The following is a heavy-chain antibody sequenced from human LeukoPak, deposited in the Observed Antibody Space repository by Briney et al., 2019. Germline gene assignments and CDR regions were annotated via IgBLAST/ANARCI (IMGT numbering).Heavy chain of an antibody. CDR3: ARGPLQLLLGADFFYYMDV. J-gene: IGHJ6*03. CDR1: GGTTSV. D-gene: IGHD5-18*01. V-gene: IGHV1-69*06. Sequence: SVKVSCKASGGTTSVIGWVRQAPGQGLEWMGGILPSVGTAHSSQKFQGRVTITAVKSTSTAYMELSSLTSEDTAVYYCARGPLQLLLGADFFYYMDVWGKGTTVTVSS. CDR2: ILPSVGTA.